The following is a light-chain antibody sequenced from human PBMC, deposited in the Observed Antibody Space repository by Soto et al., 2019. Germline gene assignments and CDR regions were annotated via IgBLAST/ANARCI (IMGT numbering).Light chain of an antibody. J-gene: IGLJ1*01. CDR2: SNN. Sequence: QSVLTQPPSASGTPGQRVTISCSGSSSNIGSNYVYWYQQLPGTAPKLLIYSNNQRPSGVPDRFSGSKSGTSASLAISGLRSEDEADYYCQSYESSSLSGFVFGSGTKVTVL. V-gene: IGLV1-47*02. CDR1: SSNIGSNY. CDR3: QSYESSSLSGFV.